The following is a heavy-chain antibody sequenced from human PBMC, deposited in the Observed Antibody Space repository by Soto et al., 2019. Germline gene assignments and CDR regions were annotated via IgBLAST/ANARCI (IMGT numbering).Heavy chain of an antibody. CDR3: ARGGGLFDSSGYYSYDFDY. Sequence: QVQLQESGPGLVKPSQTLSLTCTVSGGSISSGDYYWSWIRQPPGKGLEWSGYMYYTGSTYYNSSLTSRVTISVDTSKNQFSRRLGSVPAADTAVYYCARGGGLFDSSGYYSYDFDYWGQGTLVTVSS. CDR2: MYYTGST. J-gene: IGHJ4*02. CDR1: GGSISSGDYY. D-gene: IGHD3-22*01. V-gene: IGHV4-30-4*01.